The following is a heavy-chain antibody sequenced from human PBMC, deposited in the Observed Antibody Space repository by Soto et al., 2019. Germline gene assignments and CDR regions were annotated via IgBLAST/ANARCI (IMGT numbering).Heavy chain of an antibody. D-gene: IGHD5-12*01. CDR3: ARLDGYNDFDY. V-gene: IGHV5-51*01. J-gene: IGHJ4*02. CDR1: GYSFTSYL. CDR2: IYPGDSDT. Sequence: GESLKISCKGSGYSFTSYLISWVRQMPVRGLEYMGIIYPGDSDTRYSPSFQGQVTLSADRSFSTAYLQWSSLKASDTAMYYCARLDGYNDFDYWGQGTLVTVSS.